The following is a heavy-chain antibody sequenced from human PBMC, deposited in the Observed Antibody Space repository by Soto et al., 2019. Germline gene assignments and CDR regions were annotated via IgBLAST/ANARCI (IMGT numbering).Heavy chain of an antibody. CDR2: ISYDGNNR. Sequence: PGGSLRLSCAASGFTFSSYGMHWVRQAPGKGLEWVAVISYDGNNRYYADSVKGRFTISRDNPKNTLYLQMNSLRAEDTAVYYCASTWSGYYYSDSWGQGTLVTVSS. V-gene: IGHV3-30*03. CDR3: ASTWSGYYYSDS. J-gene: IGHJ4*02. CDR1: GFTFSSYG. D-gene: IGHD3-3*01.